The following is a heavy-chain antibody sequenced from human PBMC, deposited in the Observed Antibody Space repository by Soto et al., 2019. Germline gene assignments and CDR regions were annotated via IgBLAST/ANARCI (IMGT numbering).Heavy chain of an antibody. V-gene: IGHV3-7*04. CDR2: IKQDGSEK. CDR1: GFTFSSYW. J-gene: IGHJ4*02. Sequence: EVQLVESGGGLVQAGGSLRLSCAASGFTFSSYWMGWVRQAPGRGLEWVASIKQDGSEKYYVDSLKGRFTISRDNAENSLNLQMNSLRVEDKAGYYCARQWVGWGQGILVTVSS. CDR3: ARQWVG. D-gene: IGHD6-19*01.